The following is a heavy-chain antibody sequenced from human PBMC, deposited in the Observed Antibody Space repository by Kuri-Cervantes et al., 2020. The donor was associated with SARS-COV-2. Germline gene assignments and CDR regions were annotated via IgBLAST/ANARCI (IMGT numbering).Heavy chain of an antibody. CDR2: INHSGST. D-gene: IGHD2-2*01. CDR1: GGSFSGYY. V-gene: IGHV4-34*01. Sequence: GSLRLSCAVYGGSFSGYYWSWIRQPPGKGLEWIGEINHSGSTNYNPSLKSRVSISVDTSKNQFSLKLSSVTAADTAVYYCARGHIVVVPAARYWFDPWGQGTLVTVSS. J-gene: IGHJ5*02. CDR3: ARGHIVVVPAARYWFDP.